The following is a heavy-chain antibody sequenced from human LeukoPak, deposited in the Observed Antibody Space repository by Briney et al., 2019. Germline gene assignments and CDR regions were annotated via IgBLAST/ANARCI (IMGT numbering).Heavy chain of an antibody. CDR3: ASLRKRGGAFDT. J-gene: IGHJ3*02. CDR1: GYSISSGYY. Sequence: SETLSLTCTVSGYSISSGYYWGWIRQPPGKGLEWIGYIDHTGITNYNPSLNSRVTISRDTSKNHFSLELRSVTAADTAVYYCASLRKRGGAFDTWGQGTMVTVSS. CDR2: IDHTGIT. V-gene: IGHV4-38-2*02.